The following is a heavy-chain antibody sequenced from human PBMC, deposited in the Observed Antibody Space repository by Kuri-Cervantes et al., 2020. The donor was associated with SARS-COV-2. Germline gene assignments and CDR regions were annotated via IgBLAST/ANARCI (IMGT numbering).Heavy chain of an antibody. CDR3: ASSRASMITFGGVIDNFDY. V-gene: IGHV4-61*02. D-gene: IGHD3-16*02. Sequence: SETLSLTCTVSGGSISSGSYYWSWIRQPAGKGLEWIGRIYTSGSTNYNPSPKSRVTISVDTSKNQFSLKLSSVTAADTAVYYCASSRASMITFGGVIDNFDYWGQGTLVTVSS. J-gene: IGHJ4*02. CDR2: IYTSGST. CDR1: GGSISSGSYY.